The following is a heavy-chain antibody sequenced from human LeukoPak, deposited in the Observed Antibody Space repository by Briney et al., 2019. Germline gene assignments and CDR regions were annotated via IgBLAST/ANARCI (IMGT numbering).Heavy chain of an antibody. J-gene: IGHJ4*02. Sequence: GGSLRLSCAASGFIFSTYSMNWVRQAPGKGLEWVSYTTSSSSTIFYADSVKGRFTISRDNAKNSLYLEMNSLRDEDTAVYYCARDAYYSDSSGYHFDYWGQGTLVTVSS. CDR1: GFIFSTYS. CDR2: TTSSSSTI. V-gene: IGHV3-48*02. CDR3: ARDAYYSDSSGYHFDY. D-gene: IGHD3-22*01.